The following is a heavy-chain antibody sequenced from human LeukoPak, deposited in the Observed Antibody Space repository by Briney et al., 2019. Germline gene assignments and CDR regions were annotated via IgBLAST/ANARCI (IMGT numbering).Heavy chain of an antibody. J-gene: IGHJ3*02. Sequence: GGSLRLSCAASGFSFRGYTMHWVRQAPGKGLEWVSLISWNGVTTYYGDSVKGRFTISRDNSKNTLYLQMNSLRAEDTAVYYCAKADYGAYDAFDIWGQGTMVTVSS. CDR1: GFSFRGYT. V-gene: IGHV3-43*01. CDR2: ISWNGVTT. CDR3: AKADYGAYDAFDI. D-gene: IGHD4-17*01.